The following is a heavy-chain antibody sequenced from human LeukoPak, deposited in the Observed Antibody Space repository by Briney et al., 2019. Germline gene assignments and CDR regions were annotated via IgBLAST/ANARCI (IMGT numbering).Heavy chain of an antibody. J-gene: IGHJ5*02. CDR2: IYHSGST. V-gene: IGHV4-38-2*02. D-gene: IGHD3-22*01. Sequence: TASETLSLTCTVSGYSISSGYYWGWIRQPPGKGLEWIGSIYHSGSTYYNPSLKSRVTISVDTSKNQFSLKLSSVTAADTAVYYCARGITMIPGGRGPYNWFDPWGQGTLVTVSS. CDR1: GYSISSGYY. CDR3: ARGITMIPGGRGPYNWFDP.